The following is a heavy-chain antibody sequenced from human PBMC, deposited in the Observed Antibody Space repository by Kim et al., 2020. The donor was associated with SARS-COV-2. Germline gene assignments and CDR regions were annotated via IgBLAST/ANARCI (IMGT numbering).Heavy chain of an antibody. V-gene: IGHV4-4*07. J-gene: IGHJ3*02. Sequence: SETLSLTCTVSGGSISSYYWSWIRQPAGKGLEWIGRIYTSGSTNYNPSLKSRVTMSVDTSKNQFSLKLSSLTAADTAVYYCASAGFSSSDAFDIWGQGTMVTVSS. CDR1: GGSISSYY. CDR3: ASAGFSSSDAFDI. D-gene: IGHD6-6*01. CDR2: IYTSGST.